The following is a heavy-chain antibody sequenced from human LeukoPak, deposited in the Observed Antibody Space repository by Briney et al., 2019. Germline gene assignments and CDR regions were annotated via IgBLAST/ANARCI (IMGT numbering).Heavy chain of an antibody. CDR3: ASREDYYDSSGYYGGWNY. CDR1: GGSISSSSYY. D-gene: IGHD3-22*01. CDR2: IYYSGST. V-gene: IGHV4-39*07. J-gene: IGHJ4*02. Sequence: SETLSLTCTVSGGSISSSSYYWGWIRQPPGKGLEWIGSIYYSGSTYYNPSLKSRVTISVDTSKNQFSLKLSSVTAADTAVYYCASREDYYDSSGYYGGWNYWGQGTLVTVSS.